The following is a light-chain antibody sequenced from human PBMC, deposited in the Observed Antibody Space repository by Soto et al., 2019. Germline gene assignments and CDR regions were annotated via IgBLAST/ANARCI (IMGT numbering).Light chain of an antibody. Sequence: QAVVTQPPSVSGAPGQRVTISCTGSSSNIGAGYDVHWYQQLPGRAPKLLIYGNTNRPSGAPDRFSGSKSGTSASLAITGLQAEDEADYYCLSFDSSLSVVFGGGTKLTVL. V-gene: IGLV1-40*01. CDR1: SSNIGAGYD. CDR2: GNT. CDR3: LSFDSSLSVV. J-gene: IGLJ2*01.